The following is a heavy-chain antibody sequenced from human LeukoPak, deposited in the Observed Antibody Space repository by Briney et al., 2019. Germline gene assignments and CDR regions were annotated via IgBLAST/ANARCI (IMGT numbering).Heavy chain of an antibody. CDR3: ARVVGGVVGAAALRDYLDY. V-gene: IGHV3-48*02. Sequence: GGSLRLSCAASGFTFSTYSMNWVRQAPGKGLEWVSYITSSPSTTYYADSVKGRFTISRDNAKNSLYLQMNSLRDEDTAVYYCARVVGGVVGAAALRDYLDYWGQGTLVTVSS. CDR1: GFTFSTYS. J-gene: IGHJ4*02. CDR2: ITSSPSTT. D-gene: IGHD2-15*01.